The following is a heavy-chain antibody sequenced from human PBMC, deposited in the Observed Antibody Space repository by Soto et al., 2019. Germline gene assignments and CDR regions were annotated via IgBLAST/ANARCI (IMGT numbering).Heavy chain of an antibody. J-gene: IGHJ4*02. Sequence: GESLKISCKGSGYSFAGYWITWVRQKPGKGREWMGRIDPSDSQTYYSPSFRGHVTISVTKSITTVFLQWSSLRASDTAMYYCARQIYDSDTGPNFQYYFDSWGQGTPVTVSS. CDR3: ARQIYDSDTGPNFQYYFDS. D-gene: IGHD3-22*01. CDR2: IDPSDSQT. V-gene: IGHV5-10-1*01. CDR1: GYSFAGYW.